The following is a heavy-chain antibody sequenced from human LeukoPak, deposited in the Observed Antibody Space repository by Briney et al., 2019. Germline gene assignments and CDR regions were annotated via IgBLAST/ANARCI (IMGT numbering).Heavy chain of an antibody. J-gene: IGHJ6*02. CDR3: ARDLGYSYGDNYYYYGMDV. V-gene: IGHV1-18*01. CDR1: GYTFTSYG. Sequence: ASVKVSCKASGYTFTSYGISWVRQAPGQGLEWMGWISAYNGNTNYAQKLQGRVTMTTDTSTSTAYMELRSLRSDDTAVYYCARDLGYSYGDNYYYYGMDVWGQGTTVTVSS. CDR2: ISAYNGNT. D-gene: IGHD5-18*01.